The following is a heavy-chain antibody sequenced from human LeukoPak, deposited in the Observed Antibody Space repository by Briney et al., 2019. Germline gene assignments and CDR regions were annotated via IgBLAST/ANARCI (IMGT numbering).Heavy chain of an antibody. CDR3: ARLSSSSSYFDY. V-gene: IGHV4-39*01. Sequence: SETLSLTCTVSGGSISSSSYYWGWIRQPPGKGREWSGCIYYSGSTYYNPSLKSRVTISVDTSKNQFSLKLSSVTAADTAVYYCARLSSSSSYFDYWGQGTLVTVSS. CDR2: IYYSGST. J-gene: IGHJ4*02. CDR1: GGSISSSSYY. D-gene: IGHD6-6*01.